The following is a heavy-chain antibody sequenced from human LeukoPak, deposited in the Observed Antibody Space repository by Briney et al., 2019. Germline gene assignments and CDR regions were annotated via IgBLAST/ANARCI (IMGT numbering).Heavy chain of an antibody. J-gene: IGHJ4*02. CDR1: GDSISNGGSISNGGHY. D-gene: IGHD5-12*01. V-gene: IGHV4-31*03. CDR2: IYHSGNT. Sequence: RSSETLSLTCTVSGDSISNGGSISNGGHYWSWIRQFPGKGLEWIGYIYHSGNTYYNPSLESRVTMSVDTSENRFSLKVNSVTAADTAIYYCARDTRIGWLRFLDYWGQGILVTVSS. CDR3: ARDTRIGWLRFLDY.